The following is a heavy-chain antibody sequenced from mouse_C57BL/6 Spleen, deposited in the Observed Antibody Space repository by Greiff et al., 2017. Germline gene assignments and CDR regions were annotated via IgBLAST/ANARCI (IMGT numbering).Heavy chain of an antibody. CDR2: ISDGGSYT. D-gene: IGHD2-5*01. CDR3: ARAYYSKRDWYFDV. V-gene: IGHV5-4*01. CDR1: GFTFSSYA. J-gene: IGHJ1*03. Sequence: EVQLVESGGGLVKPGGSLKLSCAASGFTFSSYAMSWVRQTPEKRLEWVATISDGGSYTYYPDNVKGRFTISRDNAKNNLYLQMSHLKSEDTAMYYCARAYYSKRDWYFDVWGTGTTVTVSS.